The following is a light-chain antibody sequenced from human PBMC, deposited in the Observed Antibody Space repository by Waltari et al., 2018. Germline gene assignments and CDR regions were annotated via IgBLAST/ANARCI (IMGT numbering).Light chain of an antibody. CDR2: SAS. V-gene: IGKV1-12*01. Sequence: DTQMTQSPSAVSASVGDRLTITCRASQGISTWLAWYQQKPGKAPKLLIYSASRLQNGVPSRFSSSGYGTDFTLTISSLQPEDFATYYCQQAKTFPLTFGGGTKVEIK. J-gene: IGKJ4*01. CDR3: QQAKTFPLT. CDR1: QGISTW.